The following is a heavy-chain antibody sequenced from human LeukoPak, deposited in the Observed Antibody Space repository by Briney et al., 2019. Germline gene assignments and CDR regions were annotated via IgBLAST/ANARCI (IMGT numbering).Heavy chain of an antibody. CDR3: ATIKRGSTYVYFDF. J-gene: IGHJ4*02. CDR2: MFDTVST. Sequence: PSETLSLTCTVSGASTASHYWTWLRQPPGKELEWIAYMFDTVSTKSNPSVKSRLTLSVDTSKNQLSLRLSSVTAADTAVYYCATIKRGSTYVYFDFWGQGIKVTVSS. CDR1: GASTASHY. D-gene: IGHD5-18*01. V-gene: IGHV4-59*11.